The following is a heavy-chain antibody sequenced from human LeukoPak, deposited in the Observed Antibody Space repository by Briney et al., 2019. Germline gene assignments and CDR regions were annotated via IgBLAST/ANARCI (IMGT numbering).Heavy chain of an antibody. Sequence: GGSLRLSCAASGFTFSSYAMSWVRQAPGKGLEWVSAISGSGGSTYYADSVKGRFTISRDNSKNALYLQMNSLRAEDTAVYHCARERGYSGYDDYWGQGTLVTVSS. J-gene: IGHJ4*02. CDR1: GFTFSSYA. D-gene: IGHD5-12*01. CDR3: ARERGYSGYDDY. CDR2: ISGSGGST. V-gene: IGHV3-23*01.